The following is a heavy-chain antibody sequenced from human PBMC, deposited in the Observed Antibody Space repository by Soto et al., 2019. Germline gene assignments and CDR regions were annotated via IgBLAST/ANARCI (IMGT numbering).Heavy chain of an antibody. CDR2: ISAYNGHT. CDR1: GYSFTTYG. D-gene: IGHD6-13*01. V-gene: IGHV1-18*01. J-gene: IGHJ4*02. CDR3: ARGRGSSSWYEISHYFDT. Sequence: VQLVQSPAEVKKSGASVKVSCQTSGYSFTTYGTSWVRQAPGQGLEWIGWISAYNGHTIYAHDFQDRVTLTTDTSTSTGYMEVRRRRYDDTAIYYCARGRGSSSWYEISHYFDTWGQGTLVTVSS.